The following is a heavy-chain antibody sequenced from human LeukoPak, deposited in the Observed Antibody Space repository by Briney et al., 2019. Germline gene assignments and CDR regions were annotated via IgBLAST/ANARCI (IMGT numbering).Heavy chain of an antibody. CDR3: AKGSASGRPYYFDS. D-gene: IGHD2-15*01. Sequence: PGGSLRLSCAASGFTFSHYWMNWVRQAPGKGLEWVSGITGSGGSTYHADSVKGRFTISRDNSKNTLFLQMSSLRAEDSAIFYCAKGSASGRPYYFDSWGQGILVTVSS. V-gene: IGHV3-23*01. CDR1: GFTFSHYW. CDR2: ITGSGGST. J-gene: IGHJ4*02.